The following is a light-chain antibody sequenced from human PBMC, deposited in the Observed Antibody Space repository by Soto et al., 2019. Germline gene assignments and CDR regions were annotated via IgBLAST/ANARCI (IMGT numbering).Light chain of an antibody. Sequence: QSALTQPASVSGSPGQSITISCTGTSSDVGSYNLVSWDQQHPGKAPKLMIYEGSKRPSGVSNRFSGSKSGNTASLTISGLQAEDEADYCCCSYAGSSTHVVFGGGTKVTVL. CDR2: EGS. CDR3: CSYAGSSTHVV. J-gene: IGLJ2*01. CDR1: SSDVGSYNL. V-gene: IGLV2-23*01.